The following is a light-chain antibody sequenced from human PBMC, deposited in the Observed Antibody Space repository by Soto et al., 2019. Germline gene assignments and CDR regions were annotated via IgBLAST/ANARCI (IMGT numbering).Light chain of an antibody. CDR1: SSDVGGYNF. V-gene: IGLV2-14*01. CDR3: NSKRGSSTF. Sequence: QSALTQPASVSGSPGQSITISCTGTSSDVGGYNFVSWYQQHPGKAPKLVIYEVSHRPSGVSNRFSGSKSGNTASLTISGLQDEDEADYYCNSKRGSSTFFGGGTKLTVL. J-gene: IGLJ2*01. CDR2: EVS.